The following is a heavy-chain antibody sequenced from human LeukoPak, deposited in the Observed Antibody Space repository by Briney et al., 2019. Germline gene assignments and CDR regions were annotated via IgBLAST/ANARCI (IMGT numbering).Heavy chain of an antibody. CDR3: AHRLPSGSPWPFGYFDF. V-gene: IGHV2-5*02. J-gene: IGHJ4*02. CDR1: GFSLATSGVG. D-gene: IGHD3-3*01. CDR2: IYWDNDK. Sequence: SGPTLVKPTQTLTLTCTFSGFSLATSGVGVGRIRQAPGEALEWLSVIYWDNDKRYSPSLKTRLTITKDTSRNQVVLTMTDMDPVDTATYYCAHRLPSGSPWPFGYFDFWGQGILVTVSS.